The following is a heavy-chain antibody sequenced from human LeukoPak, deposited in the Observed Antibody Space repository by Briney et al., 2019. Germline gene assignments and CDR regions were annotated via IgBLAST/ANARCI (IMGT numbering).Heavy chain of an antibody. J-gene: IGHJ4*02. V-gene: IGHV4-34*01. D-gene: IGHD3-3*01. CDR3: ARRPGSYESGHGDAY. CDR1: GGSFSGYY. CDR2: INHSGST. Sequence: PSETLSLTCAVYGGSFSGYYWSWIRQPPGKGLEWIGEINHSGSTNYNPSLKSRVTISVDTSKNQFSLKLSSVTAADTAVYYCARRPGSYESGHGDAYWGQGTLVTVSS.